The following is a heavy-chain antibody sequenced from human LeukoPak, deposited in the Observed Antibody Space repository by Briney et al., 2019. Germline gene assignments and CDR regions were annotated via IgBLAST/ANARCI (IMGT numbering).Heavy chain of an antibody. CDR3: AKWGGDSGAEQWLVLDY. CDR2: ISYDGSNK. Sequence: PGRSLRLSCAASGFTFSNSGMHWVRQAPGKGLEWAALISYDGSNKYYADSVKGRFTISRSNSKNILYLQMNSLRPEDTAVYYCAKWGGDSGAEQWLVLDYWGQGTLVTVSS. V-gene: IGHV3-30*18. J-gene: IGHJ4*02. CDR1: GFTFSNSG. D-gene: IGHD6-19*01.